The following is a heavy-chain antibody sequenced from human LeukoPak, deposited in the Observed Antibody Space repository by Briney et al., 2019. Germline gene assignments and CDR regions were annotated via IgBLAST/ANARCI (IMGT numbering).Heavy chain of an antibody. V-gene: IGHV4-30-2*01. D-gene: IGHD6-6*01. J-gene: IGHJ5*02. CDR2: IFHSGST. CDR1: GGSITSGGYY. Sequence: PSETLSLTCTVSGGSITSGGYYWNWIRQPPGKGLEWIGFIFHSGSTYYNPSLESRVTISLDRSKNQFSLNLTSVTAADTAVYYCARDGVGDRPNNWFDPWGQGTLVTVSS. CDR3: ARDGVGDRPNNWFDP.